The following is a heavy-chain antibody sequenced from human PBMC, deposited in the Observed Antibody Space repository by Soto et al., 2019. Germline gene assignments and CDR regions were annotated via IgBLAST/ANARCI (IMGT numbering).Heavy chain of an antibody. CDR2: IYYSGST. J-gene: IGHJ4*02. D-gene: IGHD6-13*01. CDR3: ARHQAGPFDY. CDR1: GCSISSSSYY. Sequence: PSETLSLTCTVSGCSISSSSYYWGWIRQPPGKGLEWIGSIYYSGSTNYNPSLKSRVTISVDTSKNQFSLKLTSVTAADAAVYYCARHQAGPFDYWGQGTLVTVSS. V-gene: IGHV4-39*01.